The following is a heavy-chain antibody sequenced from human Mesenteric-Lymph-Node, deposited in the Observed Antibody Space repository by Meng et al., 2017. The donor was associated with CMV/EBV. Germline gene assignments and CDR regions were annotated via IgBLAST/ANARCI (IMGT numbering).Heavy chain of an antibody. CDR1: GFTFSDYY. D-gene: IGHD6-19*01. CDR3: ARFVRGGAVAGAGRYYYGMDV. Sequence: GGSLRLSCAASGFTFSDYYMSWIRQAPGKGLEWLAYISSNGTAIYYPDSVKGRFTISRDNAKNSLYLQMKSLRAEDTAVYYCARFVRGGAVAGAGRYYYGMDVWGQGTTVTVSS. V-gene: IGHV3-11*01. J-gene: IGHJ6*02. CDR2: ISSNGTAI.